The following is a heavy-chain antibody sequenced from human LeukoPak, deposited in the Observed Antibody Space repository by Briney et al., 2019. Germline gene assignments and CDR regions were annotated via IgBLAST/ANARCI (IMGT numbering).Heavy chain of an antibody. CDR3: ARYYYDSSGYYFYAFDI. CDR2: IYPGDSDT. J-gene: IGHJ3*02. Sequence: GESLKISCKGSGYSFTSYWLGWVRQMPGKGLEWMGIIYPGDSDTRYSPSFQGQVTISADKSISTAYLQWSSLKASDTAMYYCARYYYDSSGYYFYAFDIWGQGTMVTVSS. CDR1: GYSFTSYW. D-gene: IGHD3-22*01. V-gene: IGHV5-51*01.